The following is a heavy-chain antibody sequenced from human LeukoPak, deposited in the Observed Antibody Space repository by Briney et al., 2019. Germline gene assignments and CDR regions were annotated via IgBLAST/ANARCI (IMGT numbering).Heavy chain of an antibody. Sequence: GASVKVSCKASGGTFSSYAISWVRQAPGQGLEWMGGIIPIFGTADYAQKFQGRVTITADESTSTAYMELSSLRSEDTAVYYCARDWDYDSSGYYDYWGQGTLVTVS. CDR3: ARDWDYDSSGYYDY. J-gene: IGHJ4*02. CDR1: GGTFSSYA. D-gene: IGHD3-22*01. V-gene: IGHV1-69*13. CDR2: IIPIFGTA.